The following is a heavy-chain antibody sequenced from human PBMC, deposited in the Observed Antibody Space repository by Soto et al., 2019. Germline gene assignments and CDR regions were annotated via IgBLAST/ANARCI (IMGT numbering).Heavy chain of an antibody. V-gene: IGHV1-69*08. CDR3: ARDIQLWSRNYYCGMDV. CDR1: GGTFSSYT. Sequence: QVQLVQSGAEVKKPGSSVKVSCKASGGTFSSYTISWVRQAPGQGLEWMGRIIPLLGIANYAQKFQGRVTITADKSTSTAYMELSSLKSEDTAVYYCARDIQLWSRNYYCGMDVWGQGTTVTVSS. CDR2: IIPLLGIA. J-gene: IGHJ6*02. D-gene: IGHD5-18*01.